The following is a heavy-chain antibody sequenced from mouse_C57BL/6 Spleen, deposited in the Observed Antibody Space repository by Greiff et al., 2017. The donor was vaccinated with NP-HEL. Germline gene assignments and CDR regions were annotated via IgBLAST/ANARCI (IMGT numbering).Heavy chain of an antibody. V-gene: IGHV1-22*01. Sequence: VQLQQSGPELVKPGASVKLSCKASGYTFTDYNMPWVKQSHGKSLEWIGYINPNNGGTSYNQKFKGKATLTVNKSSSTAYMELRSLTSEDSAVYYCARDFYYDYDGTWFAYWGKGTLVTVSA. D-gene: IGHD2-4*01. CDR1: GYTFTDYN. CDR2: INPNNGGT. CDR3: ARDFYYDYDGTWFAY. J-gene: IGHJ3*01.